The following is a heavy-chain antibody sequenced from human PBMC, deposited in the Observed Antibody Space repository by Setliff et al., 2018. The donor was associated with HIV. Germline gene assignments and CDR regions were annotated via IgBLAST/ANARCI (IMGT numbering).Heavy chain of an antibody. CDR3: AKDSRGGFYYFDY. V-gene: IGHV3-23*03. D-gene: IGHD3-16*01. Sequence: QTGGSLRLSCAASGFTFEDYAMHWVRQVPGKGLEWVSGIYSGGSSTYYADSVKGRFTISRDNSKNTLYLQMNSLRAEDTALYYCAKDSRGGFYYFDYWGQGTLVTVSS. CDR1: GFTFEDYA. CDR2: IYSGGSST. J-gene: IGHJ4*02.